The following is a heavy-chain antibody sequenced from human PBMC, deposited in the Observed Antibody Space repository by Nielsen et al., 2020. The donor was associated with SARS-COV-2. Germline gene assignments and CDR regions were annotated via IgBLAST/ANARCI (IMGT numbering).Heavy chain of an antibody. CDR2: IYFSGTT. CDR1: GGSTTNYY. CDR3: ARDIGDWETGTTLFDY. D-gene: IGHD1-1*01. V-gene: IGHV4-59*01. Sequence: SETLSLTCTVSGGSTTNYYWSWIRQPPGKGLEWIGCIYFSGTTKYNPSLRSRVTISVDTSKNQFSLKLNSVTAADTAVYYCARDIGDWETGTTLFDYWGQGTLVTVSS. J-gene: IGHJ4*02.